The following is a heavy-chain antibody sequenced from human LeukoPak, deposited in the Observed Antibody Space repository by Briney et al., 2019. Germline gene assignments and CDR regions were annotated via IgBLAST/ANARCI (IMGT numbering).Heavy chain of an antibody. CDR1: GGSICTTSYY. J-gene: IGHJ6*04. D-gene: IGHD2-2*01. V-gene: IGHV4-39*07. CDR2: MYTRGRT. Sequence: PSETLSHTCTVSGGSICTTSYYCGSIRQSPGMGLEWFGCMYTRGRTNYNPSLKSRVTMSVDTSKNQFSLKLSSVTAADTAVYYCAREGDIVVVPAAIFTGLPMDVWGKGTTVTVSS. CDR3: AREGDIVVVPAAIFTGLPMDV.